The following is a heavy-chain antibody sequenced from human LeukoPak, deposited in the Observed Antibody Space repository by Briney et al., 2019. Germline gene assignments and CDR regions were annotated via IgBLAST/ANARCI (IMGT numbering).Heavy chain of an antibody. CDR1: GFTFSSYA. V-gene: IGHV3-64*01. Sequence: GGSLRLSCAASGFTFSSYAMHWVRQAPGKGLEYVSAISSNGGSTYYANPVKGRFTISRDNSKNTLYLQMNSLRVEDAAIYYCANEYSKGDVWGQGTMVTVSS. CDR2: ISSNGGST. CDR3: ANEYSKGDV. J-gene: IGHJ3*01. D-gene: IGHD6-6*01.